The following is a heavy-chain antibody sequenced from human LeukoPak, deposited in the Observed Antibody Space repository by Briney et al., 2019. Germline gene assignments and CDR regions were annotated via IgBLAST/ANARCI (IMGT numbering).Heavy chain of an antibody. CDR3: ARGSGYYYFDY. D-gene: IGHD3-22*01. J-gene: IGHJ4*02. Sequence: GASVKVSCKASGYTFNNHYMYWVRQAPGQGLEWMGVINPSGGSTSYAQKFQGRVTMTRDTSTSTVYMELSSLRSEDTAVYYCARGSGYYYFDYWGQGTLVTVSS. CDR2: INPSGGST. CDR1: GYTFNNHY. V-gene: IGHV1-46*02.